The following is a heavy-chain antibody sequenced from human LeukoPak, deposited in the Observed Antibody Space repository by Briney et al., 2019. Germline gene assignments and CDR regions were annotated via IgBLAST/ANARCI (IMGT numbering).Heavy chain of an antibody. D-gene: IGHD2-2*03. CDR3: ARVDDLDAFDM. V-gene: IGHV3-7*01. J-gene: IGHJ3*02. Sequence: GGSLRLSCVASGFSFSNSWMTWVRRAPGKGLEWVANIKQGGSSKYYVDSVKGRFTISRDDAKNSLFLQMNSLRAEDTAVYYCARVDDLDAFDMWGQGTMVTVSS. CDR2: IKQGGSSK. CDR1: GFSFSNSW.